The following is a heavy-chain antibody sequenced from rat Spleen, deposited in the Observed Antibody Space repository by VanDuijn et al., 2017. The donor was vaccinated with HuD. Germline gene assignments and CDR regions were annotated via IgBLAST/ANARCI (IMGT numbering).Heavy chain of an antibody. CDR3: ERQDTSGYSNWFAY. J-gene: IGHJ3*01. CDR2: ISPSGGAT. V-gene: IGHV5-25*01. D-gene: IGHD4-3*01. CDR1: GFTFRNYD. Sequence: EVQLVESGGDLVQPGRSLKVSCAASGFTFRNYDMAWVRQAPTKGLEGVASISPSGGATYYRDSVKGRFTVSRDNAKSTLYLQMDSLRSEDTAAYYCERQDTSGYSNWFAYWGQGTLVTVSS.